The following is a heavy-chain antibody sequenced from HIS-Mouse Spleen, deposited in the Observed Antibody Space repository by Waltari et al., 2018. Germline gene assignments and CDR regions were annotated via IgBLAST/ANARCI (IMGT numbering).Heavy chain of an antibody. Sequence: QLQLQESGPGLVKPSATLSLTCTVSGGSISSSSYHWCRSRQPPGKGLEWIGSIYYSGSTYYNPSLKSRVTISVDTSKNQFSLKLSSVTAADTAVYYCAREIPYSSSWYDWYFDLWGRGTLVTVSS. CDR3: AREIPYSSSWYDWYFDL. CDR2: IYYSGST. J-gene: IGHJ2*01. D-gene: IGHD6-13*01. CDR1: GGSISSSSYH. V-gene: IGHV4-39*07.